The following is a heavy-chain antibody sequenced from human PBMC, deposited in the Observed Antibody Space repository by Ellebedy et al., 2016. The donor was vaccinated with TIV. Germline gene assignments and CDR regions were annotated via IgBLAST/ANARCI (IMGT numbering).Heavy chain of an antibody. Sequence: GSLRLSCTVSGGSISPYYWNWIRQSPGKALEWIGRVYSTGGTSFNPSLESRVTMSVDTSRNEVSLRLMSLTAADTAVYYCARATAKKWDLPHIDYWGRGTLVTVSS. D-gene: IGHD1-26*01. J-gene: IGHJ4*02. CDR3: ARATAKKWDLPHIDY. V-gene: IGHV4-4*07. CDR1: GGSISPYY. CDR2: VYSTGGT.